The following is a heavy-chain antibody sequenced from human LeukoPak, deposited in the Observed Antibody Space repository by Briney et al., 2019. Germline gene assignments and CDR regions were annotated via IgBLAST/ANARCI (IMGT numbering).Heavy chain of an antibody. CDR2: IVGDGSST. V-gene: IGHV3-23*01. J-gene: IGHJ4*02. D-gene: IGHD1-26*01. Sequence: GGSLRLSCSASVFNLRMFAMGLVRLAPGKGLEWVSGIVGDGSSTYYADSVKGRFTISKDYSKNTLYLQMNSLSAEDTAMYYCAKDSIYGDGKWDIVYWGQGTLVTVSS. CDR1: VFNLRMFA. CDR3: AKDSIYGDGKWDIVY.